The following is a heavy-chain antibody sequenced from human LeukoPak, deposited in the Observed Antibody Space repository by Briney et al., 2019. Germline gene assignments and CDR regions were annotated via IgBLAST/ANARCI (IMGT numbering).Heavy chain of an antibody. D-gene: IGHD6-13*01. V-gene: IGHV4-61*01. CDR2: IYYSGST. Sequence: SETLSLTCTVSGASVSSVSYFWSWIRQPPGKGLEWIGYIYYSGSTNYNPSLKSRVTLSLDTSKNQFSLKLSSVTAADTAVYYCARIGAAGAGGLDYWGQGTLVTVSS. J-gene: IGHJ4*02. CDR1: GASVSSVSYF. CDR3: ARIGAAGAGGLDY.